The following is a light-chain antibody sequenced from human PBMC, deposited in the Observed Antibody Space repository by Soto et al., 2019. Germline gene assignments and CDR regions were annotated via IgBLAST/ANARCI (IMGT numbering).Light chain of an antibody. CDR3: QHYSSSPYT. Sequence: ENVLTQSPGTLSLSPGERATLSCRASQSVSSSYLAWYQQKPGQAPRLLIYGASSRATGIPDRSSGSGSGTDFTLTISRLEPEDFAVYYCQHYSSSPYTFGHGTKLEIK. CDR2: GAS. CDR1: QSVSSSY. V-gene: IGKV3-20*01. J-gene: IGKJ2*01.